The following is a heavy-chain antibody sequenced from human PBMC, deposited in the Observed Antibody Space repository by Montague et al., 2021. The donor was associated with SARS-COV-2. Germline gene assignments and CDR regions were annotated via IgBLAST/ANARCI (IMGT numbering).Heavy chain of an antibody. CDR1: GVAISYGD. V-gene: IGHV4-4*09. D-gene: IGHD3-16*01. CDR3: ARYYERSWDV. CDR2: IFENGDT. J-gene: IGHJ6*02. Sequence: SETLSLTCTVSGVAISYGDWSWIRQPPGKGLEWIVTIFENGDTDHNLSLKSRVTVSEGTSQNQFSLRLSSVAAADTALYYCARYYERSWDVWGQGTTVTVSS.